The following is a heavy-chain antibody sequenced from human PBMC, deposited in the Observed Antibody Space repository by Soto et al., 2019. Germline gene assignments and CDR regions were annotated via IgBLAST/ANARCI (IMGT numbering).Heavy chain of an antibody. V-gene: IGHV1-46*03. D-gene: IGHD4-17*01. Sequence: GASVKVSCKASGYTFTSYYMHWVRQAPGQGLEWMGIINPSGGSTSYAQKFQGRVTMTRDTSTSTVYMELSSLRSEDTAVYYCARGVMGGDYGRGMDVWGQGTTVTVSS. CDR2: INPSGGST. CDR1: GYTFTSYY. CDR3: ARGVMGGDYGRGMDV. J-gene: IGHJ6*02.